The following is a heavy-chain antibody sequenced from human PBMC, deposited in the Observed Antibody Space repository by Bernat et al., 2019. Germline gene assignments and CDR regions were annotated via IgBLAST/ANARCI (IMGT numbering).Heavy chain of an antibody. CDR2: IYYTGST. J-gene: IGHJ3*02. Sequence: QVQLQESGPGLVKPSETLYLTCTVSGGSISSYYWIWIRQPPGKGLEWIGYIYYTGSTNYNPSLKSRVAISVDTSKNQFSLKLTSVTAADTAVYYCARVFWSCTSCARRVAFDIWCQGTMVIVSS. V-gene: IGHV4-59*01. CDR3: ARVFWSCTSCARRVAFDI. CDR1: GGSISSYY. D-gene: IGHD2-2*01.